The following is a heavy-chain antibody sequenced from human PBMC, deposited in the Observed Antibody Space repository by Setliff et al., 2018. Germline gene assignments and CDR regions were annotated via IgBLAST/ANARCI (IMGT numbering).Heavy chain of an antibody. Sequence: GGSLRLSCVASGFTFSGSAMHWVRQASGKGLEWVGRIRSRPDNYATLYAASVKGRFTISRDDSKNTAFLQMNSLKTEDTAVYYCTRQTSPHPDSSGYYYDLTFYYYMDVWGKGTTVTVSS. V-gene: IGHV3-73*01. D-gene: IGHD3-22*01. CDR1: GFTFSGSA. CDR2: IRSRPDNYAT. CDR3: TRQTSPHPDSSGYYYDLTFYYYMDV. J-gene: IGHJ6*03.